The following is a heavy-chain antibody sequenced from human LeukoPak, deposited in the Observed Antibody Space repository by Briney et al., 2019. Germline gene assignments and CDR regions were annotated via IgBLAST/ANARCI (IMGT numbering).Heavy chain of an antibody. J-gene: IGHJ5*02. Sequence: SGGSLRLSCAASGFTFSSYAMSWVRQAPGKGLEWVAVISYDGSNKYYADSVKGRFTISRDNSKNTLYLQMNSLRAEDTAVYYCARARSSSWYPNWFDPWGQGTLVTVSS. D-gene: IGHD6-13*01. CDR3: ARARSSSWYPNWFDP. V-gene: IGHV3-30-3*01. CDR1: GFTFSSYA. CDR2: ISYDGSNK.